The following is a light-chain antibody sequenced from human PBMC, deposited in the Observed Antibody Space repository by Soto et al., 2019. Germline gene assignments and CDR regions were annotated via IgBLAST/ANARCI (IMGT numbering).Light chain of an antibody. J-gene: IGKJ1*01. CDR2: AAS. CDR3: QQTYASPPT. Sequence: DIQMTQSPSSLSASVGDRVILTCRASQTIRTSLNWYQQKPGKAPKLLIYAASTLHSGVPSRFSGSGSGTDFTLSISNLQPEVFATYFCQQTYASPPTFGQGTKVDIK. V-gene: IGKV1-39*01. CDR1: QTIRTS.